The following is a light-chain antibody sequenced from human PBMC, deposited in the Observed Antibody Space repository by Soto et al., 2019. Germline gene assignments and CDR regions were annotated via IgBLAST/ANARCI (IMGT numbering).Light chain of an antibody. CDR2: GAS. J-gene: IGKJ2*01. CDR3: QQYNSWPPYT. V-gene: IGKV3-20*01. Sequence: EIVLTQSPGTLSLSPGERATLFCRASQSVSSSYLAWYQQKPGQAPRLLIYGASSRATGTPARFSGSGSGTEFTLTISSLQSEDFAVYYCQQYNSWPPYTFGQGTKVDIK. CDR1: QSVSSSY.